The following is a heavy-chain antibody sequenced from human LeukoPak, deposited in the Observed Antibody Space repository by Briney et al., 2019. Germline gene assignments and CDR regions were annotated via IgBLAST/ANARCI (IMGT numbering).Heavy chain of an antibody. D-gene: IGHD1-1*01. V-gene: IGHV1-18*01. Sequence: ASVKVSCKASGYTFNSYGISWVRRAPGQGLEWMGWISAYNANTNYAQKLQGRVTMTTDTSTSTARMELRSLRSDDTAVYYCARFTSLDVYAFDIWGQGTMVTVSS. CDR3: ARFTSLDVYAFDI. J-gene: IGHJ3*02. CDR1: GYTFNSYG. CDR2: ISAYNANT.